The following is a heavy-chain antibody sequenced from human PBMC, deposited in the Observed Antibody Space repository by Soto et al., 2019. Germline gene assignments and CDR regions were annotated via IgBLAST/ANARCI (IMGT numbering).Heavy chain of an antibody. CDR3: TADPYYNSGGLAY. CDR1: GFTFDNAW. D-gene: IGHD3-22*01. Sequence: EVQLVESGGGLVKPGGSLRLSCAASGFTFDNAWMNWVRQAPGKGLEWVGRIKNKAYGETTDYAAPVEDRFIISRDDSINTLYLQMNSLKIEDTAVYYCTADPYYNSGGLAYWGQGTLVTVSS. CDR2: IKNKAYGETT. J-gene: IGHJ4*02. V-gene: IGHV3-15*07.